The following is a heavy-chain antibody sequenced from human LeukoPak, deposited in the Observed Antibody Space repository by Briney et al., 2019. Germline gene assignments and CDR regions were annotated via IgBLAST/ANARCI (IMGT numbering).Heavy chain of an antibody. Sequence: SETPSLTCAVYGGSFSGYYWSWIRQPPGKGLEWIGEINHSGSTNYNPSLKSRVTISVDTSKNQFSLKLSSVTAADTAVYYCARGGVYSTFHYWGQGTLVTVSS. CDR3: ARGGVYSTFHY. CDR1: GGSFSGYY. D-gene: IGHD4-11*01. J-gene: IGHJ4*02. V-gene: IGHV4-34*01. CDR2: INHSGST.